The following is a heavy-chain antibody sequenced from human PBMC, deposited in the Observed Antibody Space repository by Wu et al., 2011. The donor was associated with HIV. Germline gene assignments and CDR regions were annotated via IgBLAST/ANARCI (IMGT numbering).Heavy chain of an antibody. Sequence: QVQLVQSGAEVKKPGASVKVSCKASGYTFSGYYMNWVRQAPGQGLEWMGWINPNSGDTKCAQKFQGRVHMTRDTSISTAYMELRSLRSDDTAVYYCASVRCHVDHCYFPLLGTAFDYLGPRDNGHRLF. V-gene: IGHV1-2*02. D-gene: IGHD2-15*01. CDR1: GYTFSGYY. J-gene: IGHJ3*02. CDR3: ASVRCHVDHCYFPLLGTAFDY. CDR2: INPNSGDT.